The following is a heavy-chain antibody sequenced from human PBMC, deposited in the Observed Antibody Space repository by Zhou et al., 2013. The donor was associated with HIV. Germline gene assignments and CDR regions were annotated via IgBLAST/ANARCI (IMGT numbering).Heavy chain of an antibody. CDR3: ARDRDGYASSWSSGPDGYFDL. D-gene: IGHD6-13*01. Sequence: QVQLVQSGAEVKKPGASVKVSCKASGYTFTDYYIHWVRQAPGQGLEWMGWINPNSGGTNYAQKFQGRVTMTGDTSISTAYMELSGLRSDDTAVYYCARDRDGYASSWSSGPDGYFDLWGRGTLVTVSS. J-gene: IGHJ2*01. CDR1: GYTFTDYY. V-gene: IGHV1-2*02. CDR2: INPNSGGT.